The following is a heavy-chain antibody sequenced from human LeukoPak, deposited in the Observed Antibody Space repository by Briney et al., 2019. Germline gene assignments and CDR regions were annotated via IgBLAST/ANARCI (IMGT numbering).Heavy chain of an antibody. Sequence: SETLSLTCTVWGGSISSYYWSWIRQPPGKGLEWIGYIYYSGSTNYNPSLKSRVTISVDTSKNQFSLKLSSVTAADTAVYYCARGQVVPASNWFDPWGQGTLVTVSS. D-gene: IGHD2-2*01. CDR3: ARGQVVPASNWFDP. CDR1: GGSISSYY. J-gene: IGHJ5*02. CDR2: IYYSGST. V-gene: IGHV4-59*01.